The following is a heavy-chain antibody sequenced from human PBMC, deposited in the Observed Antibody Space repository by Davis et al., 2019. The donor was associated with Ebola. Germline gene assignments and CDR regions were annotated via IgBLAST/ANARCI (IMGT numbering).Heavy chain of an antibody. V-gene: IGHV3-53*01. CDR2: IYSGGST. D-gene: IGHD6-6*01. CDR1: GFTVSSNY. CDR3: ARGMYSSSSWRDYGMEYGMDV. Sequence: GESLKISCAASGFTVSSNYMSWVRQAPGKGLEWVSVIYSGGSTYYADSVKGRFTISRDNSKNTLYLQMNSLRAEDTAVYYCARGMYSSSSWRDYGMEYGMDVWAKGPRSPSP. J-gene: IGHJ6*02.